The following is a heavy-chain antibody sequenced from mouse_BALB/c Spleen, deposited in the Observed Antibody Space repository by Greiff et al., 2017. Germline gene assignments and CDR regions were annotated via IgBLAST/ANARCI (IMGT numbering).Heavy chain of an antibody. J-gene: IGHJ3*01. Sequence: DVQLVESGGGLVQPGGSLKLSCAASGFTFSSYGMSWVRQTPDKRLELVATINSNGGSTYYPDSVKGRFTISRDNAKNTLYLQMSSLKSEDTAMYYCARRDEGAYWGQGTLVTVSA. CDR1: GFTFSSYG. CDR3: ARRDEGAY. CDR2: INSNGGST. V-gene: IGHV5-6-3*01.